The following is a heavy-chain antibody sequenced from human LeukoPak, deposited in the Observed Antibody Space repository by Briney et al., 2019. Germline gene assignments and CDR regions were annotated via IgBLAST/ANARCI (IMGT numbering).Heavy chain of an antibody. D-gene: IGHD5-18*01. V-gene: IGHV3-7*01. CDR3: ARDKMGYSYGLDYYYYMDV. Sequence: GGSLRLSCAASGFTFSSYWMSWVRQAPGKGLEWVANIKQDGSEKYYVDSVKGRFTISRDNAKNSLYLQMNSLRAEDTAVYYCARDKMGYSYGLDYYYYMDVWGKGTTVTVSS. J-gene: IGHJ6*03. CDR2: IKQDGSEK. CDR1: GFTFSSYW.